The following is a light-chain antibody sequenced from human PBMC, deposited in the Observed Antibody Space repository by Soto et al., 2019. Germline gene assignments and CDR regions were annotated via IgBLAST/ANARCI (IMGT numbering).Light chain of an antibody. CDR2: DAS. V-gene: IGKV3-20*01. Sequence: IVLTQSPDTLSLSPGQRATLSCRASQSISSSFLAWYQQKPGQAPRLLIYDASNRATGIPARFSGSGSGTDFTLTISRLEPEDFAVYYCQQYGSSPRTFGQGTKVDIK. CDR1: QSISSSF. J-gene: IGKJ1*01. CDR3: QQYGSSPRT.